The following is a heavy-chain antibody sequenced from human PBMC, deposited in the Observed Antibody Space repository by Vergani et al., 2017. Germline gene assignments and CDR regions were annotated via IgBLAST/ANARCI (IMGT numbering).Heavy chain of an antibody. CDR2: IWYDGSNK. D-gene: IGHD3-9*01. CDR1: GFTFSSYG. J-gene: IGHJ6*02. CDR3: AGDTAGYDILTRLLWHYYYGMDV. V-gene: IGHV3-33*01. Sequence: VQLLESGGGLVQPGGSLRLSCAASGFTFSSYGMHWVRQAPGKGLEWVAVIWYDGSNKYYADSVKGRFTISRDNSKNTLYLQMNSLRAEDTAVYYCAGDTAGYDILTRLLWHYYYGMDVWGQGTTVTVSS.